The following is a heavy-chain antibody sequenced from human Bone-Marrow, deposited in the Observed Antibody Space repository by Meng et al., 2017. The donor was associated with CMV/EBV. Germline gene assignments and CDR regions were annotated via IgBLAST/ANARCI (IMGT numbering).Heavy chain of an antibody. CDR1: GGSISSYY. D-gene: IGHD1-1*01. CDR3: ARKNDLDRDAFDI. J-gene: IGHJ3*02. CDR2: IYYSGST. V-gene: IGHV4-59*12. Sequence: SETLSLTCTVSGGSISSYYWSWIRQPPGKGLEWIGSIYYSGSTYYNPSLKSRVTISVDTSKNQFSLKLSSVTAADTAVYYCARKNDLDRDAFDIWGQGTMVSVSS.